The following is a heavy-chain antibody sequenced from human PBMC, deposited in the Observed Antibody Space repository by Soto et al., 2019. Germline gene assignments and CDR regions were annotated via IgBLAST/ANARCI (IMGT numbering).Heavy chain of an antibody. CDR2: IYYSGST. D-gene: IGHD3-22*01. Sequence: QVQLQESGPGLVKPSQTLSLTCTVSGGSISSGGYYWSWIRQHPGKGLEWIGYIYYSGSTYYNPSLKSRVTISVDTSKNQFALKLSSVTAADTAVYYCARDRGNYYQRWFDPWGQGTLVTVSS. CDR3: ARDRGNYYQRWFDP. V-gene: IGHV4-31*03. CDR1: GGSISSGGYY. J-gene: IGHJ5*02.